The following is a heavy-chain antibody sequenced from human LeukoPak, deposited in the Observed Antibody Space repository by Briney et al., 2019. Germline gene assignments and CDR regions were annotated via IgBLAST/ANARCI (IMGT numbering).Heavy chain of an antibody. Sequence: SETLSLTCAVYGVSFSGYYWRWLRQPPGKGLEWSGEINHSGSTNYNPSLKSRVTISVATSKNQSSLKLSSATAADTAVYHCARAGCSSTSCYYSYGMDVWGKGTTVTVSS. V-gene: IGHV4-34*01. D-gene: IGHD2-2*01. CDR3: ARAGCSSTSCYYSYGMDV. J-gene: IGHJ6*04. CDR2: INHSGST. CDR1: GVSFSGYY.